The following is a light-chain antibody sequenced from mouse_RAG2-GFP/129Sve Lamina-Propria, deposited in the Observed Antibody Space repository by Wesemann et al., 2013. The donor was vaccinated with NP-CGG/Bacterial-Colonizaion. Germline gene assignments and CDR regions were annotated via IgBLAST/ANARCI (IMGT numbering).Light chain of an antibody. CDR2: STS. J-gene: IGKJ2*01. V-gene: IGKV4-79*01. CDR1: SSISSNY. CDR3: HQWSSYPT. Sequence: QIVLTQSPAIMSASPGEKVTITCSASSSISSNYLHWYQQKPGFSPKLLIYSTSNLASGVPSRFSGSGSGTFYSLTISSVEAEDAADYYCHQWSSYPTFGGGTKLEIK.